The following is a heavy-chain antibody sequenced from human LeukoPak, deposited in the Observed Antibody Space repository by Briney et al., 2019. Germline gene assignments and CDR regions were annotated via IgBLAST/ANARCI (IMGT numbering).Heavy chain of an antibody. CDR1: GFTFSIYG. D-gene: IGHD1/OR15-1a*01. CDR2: ISSNGAGR. CDR3: TKDVEHF. J-gene: IGHJ1*01. V-gene: IGHV3-23*01. Sequence: PGGSLRLPCAAPGFTFSIYGMSWVRQAPGKGLEWVSAISSNGAGRYYADSVRGRFTISRDNSKNTLYLQMNGLRAEDTAVYYCTKDVEHFWGQGTLVTVSS.